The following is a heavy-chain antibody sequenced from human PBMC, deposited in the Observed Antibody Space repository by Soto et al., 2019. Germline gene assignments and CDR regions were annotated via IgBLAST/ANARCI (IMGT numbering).Heavy chain of an antibody. J-gene: IGHJ4*02. CDR2: IKQDGSER. D-gene: IGHD4-17*01. CDR3: LARCACYGVT. V-gene: IGHV3-7*01. Sequence: GVSLRLSCSAAGFRFSTYSVNRVRQAPGRGLEWVANIKQDGSERNYVDSVKGRFTISRDNAKNSLDLQMNSLRAEDTAVYYCLARCACYGVTWGQGNLMTVSS. CDR1: GFRFSTYS.